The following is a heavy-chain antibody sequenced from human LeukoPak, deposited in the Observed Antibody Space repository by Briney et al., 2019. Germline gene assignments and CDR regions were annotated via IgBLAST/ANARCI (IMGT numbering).Heavy chain of an antibody. D-gene: IGHD2-15*01. CDR3: AREGGGYCSGGSCYSLPTYYFDY. J-gene: IGHJ4*02. CDR2: INHSGST. Sequence: SETLSLTCAVYGGSFSGYYWSWIRQPPGKGLEWIGEINHSGSTNYNPSLKSRVTISVDTSKNQFSLTLSSVTAADTAVYYCAREGGGYCSGGSCYSLPTYYFDYWGQGTLVTVSS. V-gene: IGHV4-34*01. CDR1: GGSFSGYY.